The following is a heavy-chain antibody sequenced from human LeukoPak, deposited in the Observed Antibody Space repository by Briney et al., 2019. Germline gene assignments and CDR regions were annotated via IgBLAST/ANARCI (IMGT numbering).Heavy chain of an antibody. Sequence: EASVKDSCKASGYTFTSYGISWVRQAPGQGLEWMGWISAYNGNTNYAQKLQGRVTMTTDTSTSTAYMELRSLRSDDTAVYYCARVGGIVVVPAAINPIDYWGQGTLVTVSS. J-gene: IGHJ4*02. V-gene: IGHV1-18*01. D-gene: IGHD2-2*01. CDR1: GYTFTSYG. CDR3: ARVGGIVVVPAAINPIDY. CDR2: ISAYNGNT.